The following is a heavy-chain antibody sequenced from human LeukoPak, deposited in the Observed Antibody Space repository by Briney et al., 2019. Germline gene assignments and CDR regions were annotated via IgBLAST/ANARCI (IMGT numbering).Heavy chain of an antibody. CDR2: IYPGDSNT. CDR3: ARGCSSTTCYHNFDY. D-gene: IGHD2-2*01. CDR1: GYTFTNYW. J-gene: IGHJ4*02. Sequence: GESLKISCKGSGYTFTNYWIGWVRQMPGKGLELMGIIYPGDSNTRYSPSFQGQVTISADKSISTAYLQWSSLKASDTAMYYCARGCSSTTCYHNFDYWGQGTLVTVSS. V-gene: IGHV5-51*01.